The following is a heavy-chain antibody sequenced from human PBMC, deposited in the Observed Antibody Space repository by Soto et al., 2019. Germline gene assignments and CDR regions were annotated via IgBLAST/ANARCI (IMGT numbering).Heavy chain of an antibody. Sequence: EVQLVESGGGLVKPGGSLRLSCAASGFTFTRYSMNWVRQARGKGLEWVSSSSSTTNYIYYGDSMKGRFTISRDNAKNSLYLEMNSLRAEGTAVYYYARESEDLTSNFDYWGQGTLVTVSS. CDR1: GFTFTRYS. CDR2: SSSTTNYI. V-gene: IGHV3-21*06. CDR3: ARESEDLTSNFDY. J-gene: IGHJ4*02.